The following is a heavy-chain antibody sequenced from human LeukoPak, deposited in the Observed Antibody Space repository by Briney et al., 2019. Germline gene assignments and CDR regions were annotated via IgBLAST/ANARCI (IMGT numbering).Heavy chain of an antibody. D-gene: IGHD1-26*01. CDR3: AKDGELYGMDV. J-gene: IGHJ6*02. CDR2: ISSSSGYT. CDR1: GFTFSDYY. Sequence: GGSLRLSCAASGFTFSDYYMSWIRQAPGKGLEWVSYISSSSGYTNYADSVKGRFTISRDNAKNSLYLQMNSLRAEDTAVYYCAKDGELYGMDVWGQGTTVTVSS. V-gene: IGHV3-11*05.